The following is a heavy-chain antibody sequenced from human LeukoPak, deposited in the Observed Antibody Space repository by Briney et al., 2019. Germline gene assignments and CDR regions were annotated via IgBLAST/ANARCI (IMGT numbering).Heavy chain of an antibody. CDR2: ISWNSGSI. CDR3: ARDSIQLWTYYFDY. J-gene: IGHJ4*02. D-gene: IGHD5-18*01. Sequence: GGSLRLSCAASGFTFDDYAMHWVRQAPGKGLEWVSGISWNSGSIGYADSVKGRFTISRDNAKNSLYLQMNSLRAEDTAVYYCARDSIQLWTYYFDYWGQGTLVTVSS. CDR1: GFTFDDYA. V-gene: IGHV3-9*01.